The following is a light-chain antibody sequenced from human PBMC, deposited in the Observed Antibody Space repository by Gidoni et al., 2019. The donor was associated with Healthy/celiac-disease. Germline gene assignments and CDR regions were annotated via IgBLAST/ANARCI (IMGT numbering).Light chain of an antibody. CDR3: QQINRYPPL. CDR1: QCIRSY. J-gene: IGKJ3*01. CDR2: AAS. V-gene: IGKV1-9*01. Sequence: IQLTQSPASLSASVGARVTITCRASQCIRSYLAWYQQKQGKAPKLLIYAASTLQSGVQSRFRGSGSGTDFTLTISSLQPEYFATYYCQQINRYPPLFXPXTKVDIK.